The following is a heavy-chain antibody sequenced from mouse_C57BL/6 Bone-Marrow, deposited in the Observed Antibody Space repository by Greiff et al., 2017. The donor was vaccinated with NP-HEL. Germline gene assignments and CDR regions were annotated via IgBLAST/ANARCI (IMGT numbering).Heavy chain of an antibody. V-gene: IGHV2-5*01. D-gene: IGHD1-1*01. CDR1: GFSLTSYG. J-gene: IGHJ1*03. Sequence: VQLQQSGPGLVQPSQSLSITCTVSGFSLTSYGVHWVRQSPGQGLEWLGVIWRGGSTDYNAAFMSRLSITKDNYKSQSFFKMNSLQAEDAAIYDCAKKGGSRGWYFDVWGTGTTVTVSS. CDR3: AKKGGSRGWYFDV. CDR2: IWRGGST.